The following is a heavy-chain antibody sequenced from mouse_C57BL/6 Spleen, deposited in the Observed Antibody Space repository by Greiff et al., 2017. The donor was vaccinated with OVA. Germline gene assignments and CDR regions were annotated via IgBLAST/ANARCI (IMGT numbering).Heavy chain of an antibody. Sequence: EVKLMESGGGLVKPGGSLKLSCAASGFTFSDYGMHWVRQAPEQGLEWVAYISSGSSTIYYADTVKGRFTISRDNAKNTLFLQMTSLRSEDTAMYYCARRGYYGSFWYFDVWGTGTTVTVSS. CDR1: GFTFSDYG. V-gene: IGHV5-17*01. J-gene: IGHJ1*03. CDR2: ISSGSSTI. D-gene: IGHD1-1*01. CDR3: ARRGYYGSFWYFDV.